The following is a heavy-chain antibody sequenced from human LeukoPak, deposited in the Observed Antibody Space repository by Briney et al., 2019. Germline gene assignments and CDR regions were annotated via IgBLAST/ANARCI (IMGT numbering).Heavy chain of an antibody. V-gene: IGHV3-23*01. CDR2: ITNSGVTT. CDR1: GFTFSSFA. D-gene: IGHD2-15*01. CDR3: TKARLYCSSGTCSDHPATLTGMDV. J-gene: IGHJ6*02. Sequence: GGSLRLSCTASGFTFSSFAMHWVRQAPGKGLEWDSLITNSGVTTHYADSVKGRFTISRDNSRSTLYLQLNSLRADDTALYYCTKARLYCSSGTCSDHPATLTGMDVWGQGTTVTVSS.